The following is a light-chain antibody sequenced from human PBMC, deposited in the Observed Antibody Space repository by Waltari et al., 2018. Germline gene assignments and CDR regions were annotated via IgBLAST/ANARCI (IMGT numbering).Light chain of an antibody. CDR3: MQGTHWPPA. CDR1: QSLVHSDGNTS. Sequence: DVVVTQSPLSLPVTLGQPASISCRSTQSLVHSDGNTSFNWFHQRPGQSPRRLIYKVSSRDSGVPDRFSGSGSGTDFTLKISRVEAEDVGVYYCMQGTHWPPAFGPGTKVDIK. V-gene: IGKV2-30*02. J-gene: IGKJ3*01. CDR2: KVS.